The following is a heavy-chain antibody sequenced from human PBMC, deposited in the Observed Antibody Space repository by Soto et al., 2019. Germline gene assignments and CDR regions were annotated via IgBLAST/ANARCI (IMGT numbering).Heavy chain of an antibody. CDR2: ISGSGGST. D-gene: IGHD3-22*01. CDR1: GFTFSSYA. J-gene: IGHJ3*02. Sequence: GGSLRLSCAASGFTFSSYAMSWVRQAPGKGLERVSAISGSGGSTYYADSVKGRFTISRENSKNTLYLQMNSLRAEDTAVYYCAKDFPTMIIVPDAFDIWGQGTMVTVSS. CDR3: AKDFPTMIIVPDAFDI. V-gene: IGHV3-23*01.